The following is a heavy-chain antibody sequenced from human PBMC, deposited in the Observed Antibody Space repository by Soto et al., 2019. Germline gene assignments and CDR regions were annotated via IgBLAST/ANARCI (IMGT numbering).Heavy chain of an antibody. CDR1: GGTISSYA. CDR2: IIPIFSTS. Sequence: QVQLVQSGAEVKKPGSSVKVSCKASGGTISSYAISWVRQAPGQGLEWMGGIIPIFSTSNYAQKFQGRVTITADESTSTAYMELSSLRSEDTAVYYCARAWGSPYYFDYWGQGTLVIVSS. D-gene: IGHD7-27*01. J-gene: IGHJ4*02. CDR3: ARAWGSPYYFDY. V-gene: IGHV1-69*12.